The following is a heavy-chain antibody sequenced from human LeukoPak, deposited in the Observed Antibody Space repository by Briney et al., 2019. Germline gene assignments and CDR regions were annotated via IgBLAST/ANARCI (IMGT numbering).Heavy chain of an antibody. D-gene: IGHD5-18*01. V-gene: IGHV3-30*04. J-gene: IGHJ6*02. CDR2: ISYDGSNK. CDR3: ARVRLWDRETSYYYGMDV. CDR1: GFTFSSYA. Sequence: PGGSLRLSCVVSGFTFSSYAMHWVRQAPGKGLEWVAVISYDGSNKYYADSVKGRFTISRDNSKNTLYLQMNSLRAEDTAVYYCARVRLWDRETSYYYGMDVWGQGTTVTVSS.